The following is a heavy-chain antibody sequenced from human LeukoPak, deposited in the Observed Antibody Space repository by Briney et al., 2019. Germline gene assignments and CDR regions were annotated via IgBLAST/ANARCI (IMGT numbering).Heavy chain of an antibody. CDR2: IIPIFGTA. V-gene: IGHV1-69*06. CDR1: GGTFSGYA. J-gene: IGHJ4*02. D-gene: IGHD3-10*01. Sequence: ASVKVSCKASGGTFSGYAISWVRQAPGQGLEWMGGIIPIFGTANYAQKFQGRVTITADKSTSTAYMELSSLRSEDTAVYYCARSYYYGSGESIYWGQGTLVTVSS. CDR3: ARSYYYGSGESIY.